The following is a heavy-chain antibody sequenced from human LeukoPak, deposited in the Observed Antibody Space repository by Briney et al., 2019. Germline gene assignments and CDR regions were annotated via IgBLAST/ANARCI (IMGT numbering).Heavy chain of an antibody. CDR1: GGSISSSSYY. CDR3: ARDKSGFSYYYYGMDV. D-gene: IGHD3-10*01. CDR2: IYYSGST. V-gene: IGHV4-39*02. J-gene: IGHJ6*02. Sequence: SETLSLTCTVSGGSISSSSYYWGWIRQPPGKGLVWIGSIYYSGSTYYNPSLKSRVTISVDTSKNQFSLKLSSVTAADTAVYYCARDKSGFSYYYYGMDVWGQGTTVTVSS.